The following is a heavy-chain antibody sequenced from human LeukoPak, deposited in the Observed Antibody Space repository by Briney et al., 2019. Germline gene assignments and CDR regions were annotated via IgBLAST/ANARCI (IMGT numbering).Heavy chain of an antibody. CDR2: INHSGST. D-gene: IGHD5-18*01. CDR3: TRGAEQLSSYGMDV. V-gene: IGHV4-34*01. CDR1: GGSFSGYY. Sequence: PSETLSLTCAVYGGSFSGYYWSWIRQPPGKGLEWIGEINHSGSTNQNPSLKSRVTISVDTTKNQFSLKLSSVTAADSAVYCCTRGAEQLSSYGMDVWGKGTTVTVSS. J-gene: IGHJ6*04.